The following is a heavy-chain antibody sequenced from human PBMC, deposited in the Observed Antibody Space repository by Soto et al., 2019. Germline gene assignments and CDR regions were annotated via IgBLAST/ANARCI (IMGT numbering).Heavy chain of an antibody. Sequence: AGGSLRLSCAASGFIFKMYWMHWVRQSPGKGLVWISRIYNDGTYSDYADSVRGRFTISRDNVNDTLYLQMNNLRAEDSGLYYCTRGPRPISTGTGAYWGQGTQVTVYS. D-gene: IGHD3-10*01. CDR1: GFIFKMYW. CDR3: TRGPRPISTGTGAY. J-gene: IGHJ4*02. V-gene: IGHV3-74*01. CDR2: IYNDGTYS.